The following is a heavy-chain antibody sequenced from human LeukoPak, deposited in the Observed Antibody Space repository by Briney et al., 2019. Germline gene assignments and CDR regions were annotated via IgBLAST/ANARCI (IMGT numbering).Heavy chain of an antibody. Sequence: GGSLRLSCAASGFTFSSYAMTWVRQAPGKGLEWVSVISGSGDTTYYADSVKGRFTISRDKSKNMLYLQMNSLRAEDTTVYYCARDRLPSGIGEIDYWGQGTLVTVSS. D-gene: IGHD1-1*01. CDR3: ARDRLPSGIGEIDY. CDR1: GFTFSSYA. CDR2: ISGSGDTT. J-gene: IGHJ4*02. V-gene: IGHV3-23*01.